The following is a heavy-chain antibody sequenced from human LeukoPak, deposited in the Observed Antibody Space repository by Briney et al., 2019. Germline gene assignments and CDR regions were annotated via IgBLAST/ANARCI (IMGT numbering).Heavy chain of an antibody. CDR3: AGYVSSGRRDSFDI. Sequence: GGSLRLSCAASGFTFSSYSMNWVRQAPGKGLEWVSYISSSSSTIYYVDSVKGRFTISRDNAKNSLYLQMNSLRAEDTAVYYCAGYVSSGRRDSFDIWGQGTMVTVSS. CDR2: ISSSSSTI. J-gene: IGHJ3*02. D-gene: IGHD3-22*01. CDR1: GFTFSSYS. V-gene: IGHV3-48*04.